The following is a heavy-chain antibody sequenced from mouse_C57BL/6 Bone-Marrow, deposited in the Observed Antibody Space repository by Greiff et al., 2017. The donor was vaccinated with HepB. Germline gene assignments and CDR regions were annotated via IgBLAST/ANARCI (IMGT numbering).Heavy chain of an antibody. Sequence: VQLQESGAELARPGASVKLSCKASGYTFTSYGMSWVKQRTGQGLEWIGEIYPRSGNTYYNEKFKGKATLTADKSSSTAYMELRSLTSEDSAVYFCARSHYYGSSDGYFDVWGTGTTVTVSS. CDR1: GYTFTSYG. J-gene: IGHJ1*03. D-gene: IGHD1-1*01. V-gene: IGHV1-81*01. CDR3: ARSHYYGSSDGYFDV. CDR2: IYPRSGNT.